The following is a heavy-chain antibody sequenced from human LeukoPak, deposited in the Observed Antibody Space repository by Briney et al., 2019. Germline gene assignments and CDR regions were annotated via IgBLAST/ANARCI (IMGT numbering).Heavy chain of an antibody. CDR3: AAYSGSHRRDFQH. CDR2: ISGSGGST. J-gene: IGHJ1*01. CDR1: GFTFSSYA. Sequence: PGGSLRFSCAASGFTFSSYAMSWVRQAPGKGLEWVSAISGSGGSTYYADSVKGRFTISRDNSKNTLYLQMNSLRAEDTAVYYCAAYSGSHRRDFQHWGQGTLVTVSS. V-gene: IGHV3-23*01. D-gene: IGHD1-26*01.